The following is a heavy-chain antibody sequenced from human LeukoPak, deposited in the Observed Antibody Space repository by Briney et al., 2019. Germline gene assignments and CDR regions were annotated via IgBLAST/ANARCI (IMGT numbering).Heavy chain of an antibody. D-gene: IGHD2-8*01. CDR3: ARDPNGDYLGAFDI. V-gene: IGHV3-23*01. CDR1: RFTFSNYA. Sequence: GGSLRLSCAASRFTFSNYAMTWVRRAPGKGLEWVSSIRGRGDYTSYADSVKGRFTVSRDNSKNALYLQMNSLRAGDTAVYYCARDPNGDYLGAFDIWDQGTMVTVSS. CDR2: IRGRGDYT. J-gene: IGHJ3*02.